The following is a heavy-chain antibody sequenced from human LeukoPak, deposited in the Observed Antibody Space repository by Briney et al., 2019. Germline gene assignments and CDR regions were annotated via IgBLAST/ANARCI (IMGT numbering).Heavy chain of an antibody. D-gene: IGHD1-7*01. CDR1: GFTFSSYA. Sequence: GRSLRLSCAASGFTFSSYAMRWVRQAPGKGLEWVAVISYDGSNKYYADSVKGRFTISRDNSKNTLYLQMNSLRAEDTAVHYCASLELLGYWGQGTLVTVSS. CDR2: ISYDGSNK. J-gene: IGHJ4*02. V-gene: IGHV3-30-3*01. CDR3: ASLELLGY.